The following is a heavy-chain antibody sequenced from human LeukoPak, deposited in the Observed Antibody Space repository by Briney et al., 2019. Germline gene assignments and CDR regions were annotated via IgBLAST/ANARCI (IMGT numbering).Heavy chain of an antibody. D-gene: IGHD2-15*01. CDR3: ARQGCTGGSCWYFDY. CDR1: GGSISSYY. CDR2: IYYSGST. V-gene: IGHV4-59*08. Sequence: SETLSLTCTVSGGSISSYYWSWIRQPPGKGLVWIGYIYYSGSTNYNPSLKSRVTISVDTSKNQFSLKLSSVTAADTAVYYCARQGCTGGSCWYFDYWGQGTLVTVSS. J-gene: IGHJ4*02.